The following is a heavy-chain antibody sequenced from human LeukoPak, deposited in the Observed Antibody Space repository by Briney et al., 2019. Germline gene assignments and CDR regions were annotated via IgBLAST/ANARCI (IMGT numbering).Heavy chain of an antibody. D-gene: IGHD6-13*01. Sequence: SETLSLTCTVSGGSISTSNYYWSWIRQPPGKGLEWIGYIYYSGSTNYNPSLKSRVTISVDTSKNQFSLRLTSVTAADTAVYYCARQEQQLIYNWFDPWGQGTLVTVSS. V-gene: IGHV4-61*01. CDR1: GGSISTSNYY. J-gene: IGHJ5*02. CDR2: IYYSGST. CDR3: ARQEQQLIYNWFDP.